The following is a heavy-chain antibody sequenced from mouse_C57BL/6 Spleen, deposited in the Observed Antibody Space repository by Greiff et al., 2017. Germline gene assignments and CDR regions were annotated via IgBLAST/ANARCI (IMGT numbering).Heavy chain of an antibody. Sequence: VKLQQPGAELVKPGASVKLSCKASGYTFTSYWMHWVKQRPGQGLEWIGMIHPNSGSTNYNEKFKSKATLTVDESSSTAYMQLSSLTSEDSAVYYCARDGNYAMDYWGQGTSVTVSS. CDR2: IHPNSGST. D-gene: IGHD2-1*01. V-gene: IGHV1-64*01. CDR1: GYTFTSYW. J-gene: IGHJ4*01. CDR3: ARDGNYAMDY.